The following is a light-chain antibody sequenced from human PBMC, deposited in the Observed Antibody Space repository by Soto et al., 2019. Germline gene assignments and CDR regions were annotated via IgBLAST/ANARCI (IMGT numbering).Light chain of an antibody. CDR2: KAS. CDR1: QSISSW. J-gene: IGKJ1*01. CDR3: QHYETFPWT. Sequence: DIQMTQSPSTLSASIGDRVTITCRASQSISSWLAWYQQKPGKAPKLLIHKASNLESGVPSRFSGSGSGTEFTLTVTSLQTDDFATYYCQHYETFPWTFGQGTKVDIK. V-gene: IGKV1-5*03.